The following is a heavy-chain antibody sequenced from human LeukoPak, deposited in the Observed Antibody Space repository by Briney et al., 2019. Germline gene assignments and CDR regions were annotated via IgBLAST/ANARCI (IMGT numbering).Heavy chain of an antibody. CDR1: GFTFSSYA. V-gene: IGHV3-23*01. CDR3: AKDQDITMIVVVHAFDI. D-gene: IGHD3-22*01. J-gene: IGHJ3*02. Sequence: GGSLRLSCAASGFTFSSYAMSWVRQAPGKGLEWVSAISGSGGSTYYADSVKGRFTISRDNSKNTLYLQMNSLRAEDTAVYYCAKDQDITMIVVVHAFDIWGQGTMVTVSS. CDR2: ISGSGGST.